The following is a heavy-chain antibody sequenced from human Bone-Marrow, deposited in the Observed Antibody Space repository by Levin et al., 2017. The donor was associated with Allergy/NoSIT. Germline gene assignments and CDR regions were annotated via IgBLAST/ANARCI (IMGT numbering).Heavy chain of an antibody. CDR2: IASVGAN. CDR3: AKQSDTSGLDY. J-gene: IGHJ4*02. Sequence: PGGSLRLSCAASGFTFSAYAMHWVRQAPGKGLEWVAVIASVGANYAESVKGRFTISRDNSKSTVYLRMSSLRGEDTALYYCAKQSDTSGLDYWGQGTLVTVSS. CDR1: GFTFSAYA. V-gene: IGHV3-30*18. D-gene: IGHD6-19*01.